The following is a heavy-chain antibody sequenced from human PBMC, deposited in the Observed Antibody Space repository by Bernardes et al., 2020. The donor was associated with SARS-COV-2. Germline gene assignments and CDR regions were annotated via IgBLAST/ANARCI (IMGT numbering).Heavy chain of an antibody. CDR3: ARSSYDSWSGSTDILRRATDHYYSALDV. J-gene: IGHJ6*02. CDR2: ISYDGSSK. CDR1: GFTFSSHG. D-gene: IGHD3-3*01. V-gene: IGHV3-30*03. Sequence: GGSLRLSCAASGFTFSSHGMHWVRQAPGKGLEWVALISYDGSSKFADSVKGRFTISRDNSKNTVYLQMKTLRGEDTAVYHCARSSYDSWSGSTDILRRATDHYYSALDVWGQGTTVTVFS.